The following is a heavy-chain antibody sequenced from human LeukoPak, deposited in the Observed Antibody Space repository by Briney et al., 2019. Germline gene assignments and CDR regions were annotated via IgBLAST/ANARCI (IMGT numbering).Heavy chain of an antibody. CDR3: FVTTRSCGFDY. Sequence: PGGSLRLSCAASGFTFSSYWMSWVRQAPGKGLERVANIRQDGSVQNYVDSVKGRFTISRGNPKNSVYLQMSSLRAEDTAVYYCFVTTRSCGFDYWGQGTLVTVSS. V-gene: IGHV3-7*01. D-gene: IGHD1/OR15-1a*01. CDR2: IRQDGSVQ. CDR1: GFTFSSYW. J-gene: IGHJ4*02.